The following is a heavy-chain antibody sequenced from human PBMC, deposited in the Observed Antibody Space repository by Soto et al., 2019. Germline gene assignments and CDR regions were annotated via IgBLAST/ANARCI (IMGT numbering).Heavy chain of an antibody. CDR3: ANYLTAVGATSSFDY. J-gene: IGHJ4*02. V-gene: IGHV3-23*01. Sequence: PGGSLRRSCAASGFTFSSYAMSWVRQAPGKGLEWVSAISGSGGSTYYADSVKGRFTISRDNSKNTLYLQMNSLRAEDTAVYYCANYLTAVGATSSFDYWGQGTLVTVSS. CDR1: GFTFSSYA. D-gene: IGHD1-26*01. CDR2: ISGSGGST.